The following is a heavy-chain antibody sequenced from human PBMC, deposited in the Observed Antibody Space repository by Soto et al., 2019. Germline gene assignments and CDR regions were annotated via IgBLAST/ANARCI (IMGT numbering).Heavy chain of an antibody. CDR2: IYYSGST. CDR1: GGSLSSGDYY. V-gene: IGHV4-30-4*01. Sequence: SETLSLTCTVSGGSLSSGDYYWSWIRQPPGKGLEWIGYIYYSGSTYYNPSLKSRVTISVDTSKNQFSLKLSSVTAADTAVYYCARDLLHHYYDSSGYPPDWGQGTLVTVSS. CDR3: ARDLLHHYYDSSGYPPD. J-gene: IGHJ4*02. D-gene: IGHD3-22*01.